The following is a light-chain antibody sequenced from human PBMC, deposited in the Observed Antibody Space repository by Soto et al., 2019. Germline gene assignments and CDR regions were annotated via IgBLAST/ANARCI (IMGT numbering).Light chain of an antibody. Sequence: ALRINQSSFSLSGSTGDRGTNNCWASQGFCRFLAWYQQKPGEAPKLLIYAASTLQSGVPSRFSGSGSGTDFTLTISCLQSEDFATYYCQQYYSYPYTFGQGTKLEIK. CDR2: AAS. J-gene: IGKJ2*01. CDR3: QQYYSYPYT. V-gene: IGKV1-8*01. CDR1: QGFCRF.